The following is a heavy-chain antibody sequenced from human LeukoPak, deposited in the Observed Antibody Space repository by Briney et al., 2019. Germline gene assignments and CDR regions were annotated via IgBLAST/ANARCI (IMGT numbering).Heavy chain of an antibody. V-gene: IGHV3-48*03. J-gene: IGHJ4*02. CDR1: GLTFSSYE. Sequence: GGSLRLSCAASGLTFSSYEMNWVRQAPGKGLEWVSYISSSGSSIYYADSVKGRFTISRDNAKTSLYLQMNSLRAEDTAVYYCARHLSGVTGYTYGRGIDYWGQGTLVTVSS. CDR2: ISSSGSSI. CDR3: ARHLSGVTGYTYGRGIDY. D-gene: IGHD5-18*01.